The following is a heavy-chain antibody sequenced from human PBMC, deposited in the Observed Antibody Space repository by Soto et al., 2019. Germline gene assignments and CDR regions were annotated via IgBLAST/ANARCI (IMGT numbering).Heavy chain of an antibody. CDR3: ARRVTRRFYDILTGYYKLTPSYYFAY. J-gene: IGHJ4*02. CDR2: INTSGGST. V-gene: IGHV1-46*03. Sequence: ASVNVSCKASGYTFTIYYMHWVRRAPGQGLEWMGIINTSGGSTSYAQKFQGRVTMTRDTSTSTVYMELSSLRSEDTAVYYCARRVTRRFYDILTGYYKLTPSYYFAYWGQGTLVTGSS. CDR1: GYTFTIYY. D-gene: IGHD3-9*01.